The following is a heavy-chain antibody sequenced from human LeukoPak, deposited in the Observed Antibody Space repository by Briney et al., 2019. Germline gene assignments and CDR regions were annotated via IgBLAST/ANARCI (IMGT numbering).Heavy chain of an antibody. D-gene: IGHD3-10*01. CDR1: GGSISSGGYY. CDR2: IYYSGST. Sequence: PSQTLSLTCTVSGGSISSGGYYWSWIRQPPGKGLEWIGYIYYSGSTNYNPSLKSRVTISVDTSKNQFSLKLSSVTAADTAVYYCARIRGGYFDYWGQGTLVTVSS. J-gene: IGHJ4*02. CDR3: ARIRGGYFDY. V-gene: IGHV4-61*08.